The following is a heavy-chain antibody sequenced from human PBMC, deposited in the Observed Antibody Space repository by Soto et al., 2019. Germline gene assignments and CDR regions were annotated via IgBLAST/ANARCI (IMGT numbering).Heavy chain of an antibody. Sequence: LRLSCAASGFTFDDYAMHWVRQAPGKGLEWVSGISWNSGSIGYADSVKGRFTISRDNAKNSLYLQMNSLRAEDTALYYCAKDIVAGTGFDYWGQGTLVTFSS. CDR3: AKDIVAGTGFDY. CDR1: GFTFDDYA. J-gene: IGHJ4*02. D-gene: IGHD6-19*01. V-gene: IGHV3-9*01. CDR2: ISWNSGSI.